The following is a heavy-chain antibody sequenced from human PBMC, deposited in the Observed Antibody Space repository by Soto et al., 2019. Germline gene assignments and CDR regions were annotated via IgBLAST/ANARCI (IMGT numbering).Heavy chain of an antibody. V-gene: IGHV4-31*03. CDR2: IYYSGST. J-gene: IGHJ6*02. D-gene: IGHD1-26*01. CDR3: ARDRIVGATLYYYGMDV. Sequence: LSLTCTVSGGSISSGGYYWSWIRQHPGKGLEWIGYIYYSGSTYYNPSLKSRVTISVDTSKNQFSLKLSSVTAADTAVYYCARDRIVGATLYYYGMDVWGQGTTVTVSS. CDR1: GGSISSGGYY.